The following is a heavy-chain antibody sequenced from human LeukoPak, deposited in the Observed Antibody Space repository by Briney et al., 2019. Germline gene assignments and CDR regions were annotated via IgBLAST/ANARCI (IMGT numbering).Heavy chain of an antibody. CDR2: IYYSGST. CDR1: GGSISSYY. J-gene: IGHJ5*02. V-gene: IGHV4-59*01. D-gene: IGHD3-22*01. Sequence: SSETLSLTCTVSGGSISSYYWSWIRQPPGKGLEWIGCIYYSGSTNYNPSLKSRVTISVDTSKNQFSLKLSSVTAADTAVYYCARYDSSGYFKNWFDPWGQGTLVTVSS. CDR3: ARYDSSGYFKNWFDP.